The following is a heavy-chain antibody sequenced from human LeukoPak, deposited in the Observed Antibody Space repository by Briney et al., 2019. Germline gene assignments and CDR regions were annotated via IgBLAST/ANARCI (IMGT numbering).Heavy chain of an antibody. V-gene: IGHV3-23*01. D-gene: IGHD2-15*01. Sequence: GGSLRLSCAASGFTFSNSAMSWVRQAPGKGLEWVSTLSGSGITTYYADSVKGRFTISREDAKNSMYLQMSNLRVGDTAVYYCARAKVVAGTLWYLDLWGRGTLVTVSS. CDR1: GFTFSNSA. J-gene: IGHJ2*01. CDR2: LSGSGITT. CDR3: ARAKVVAGTLWYLDL.